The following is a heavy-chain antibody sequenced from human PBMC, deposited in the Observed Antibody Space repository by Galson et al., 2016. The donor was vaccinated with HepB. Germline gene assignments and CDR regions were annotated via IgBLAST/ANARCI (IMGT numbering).Heavy chain of an antibody. CDR3: ARDLGQCSGAYCNSAYFDY. D-gene: IGHD2-15*01. CDR2: IWAAGNDK. CDR1: GFTFSNHG. J-gene: IGHJ4*02. Sequence: SLRLSCAASGFTFSNHGMHWVRQAPDKGLEWVALIWAAGNDKFYADSVKGRFTISKDSSKNTLYLHMNSLRAEDTAVCYCARDLGQCSGAYCNSAYFDYWGRGTLLTVSS. V-gene: IGHV3-33*01.